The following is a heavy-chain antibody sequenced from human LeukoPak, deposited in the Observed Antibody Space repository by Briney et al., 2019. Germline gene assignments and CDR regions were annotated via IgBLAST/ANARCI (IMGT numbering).Heavy chain of an antibody. Sequence: GGSLRLSCAASGLTVSVNFMSWVRQAPGKGLEWVSVLYRGGNTYYADSVRGRFTISRDNSKNMVYLQMNSLTAEDTAVYYCARDRIEGATSDFDYWGQGTLVTVSS. V-gene: IGHV3-66*01. CDR2: LYRGGNT. CDR1: GLTVSVNF. CDR3: ARDRIEGATSDFDY. D-gene: IGHD2-21*01. J-gene: IGHJ4*02.